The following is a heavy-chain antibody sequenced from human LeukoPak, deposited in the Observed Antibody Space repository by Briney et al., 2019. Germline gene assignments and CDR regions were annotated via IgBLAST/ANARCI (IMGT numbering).Heavy chain of an antibody. CDR1: GGSLTSYY. J-gene: IGHJ4*02. V-gene: IGHV4-4*07. CDR3: ARGGSSGPDY. CDR2: IYSSGST. D-gene: IGHD6-19*01. Sequence: SETLSLTCTVSGGSLTSYYWSWIRQPARKGLEWIGRIYSSGSTNYSPSLKSRVTISVDKSKNQFSLKLNSVTAADTALYYCARGGSSGPDYGGQGTLVTVSS.